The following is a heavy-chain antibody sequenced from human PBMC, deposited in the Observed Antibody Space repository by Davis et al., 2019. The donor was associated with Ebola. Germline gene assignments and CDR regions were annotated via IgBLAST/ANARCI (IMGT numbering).Heavy chain of an antibody. D-gene: IGHD2-2*01. J-gene: IGHJ4*02. CDR3: ATEDYWRYAY. Sequence: GESLKISCAASGFTFSNYYMSWVRQAPGKGLEWVAKLNKDGSVQYYVDSVKGRFTISRDNAKNSMYLQMNNLRPEDTAVYYCATEDYWRYAYWGQGTLVTVSS. CDR1: GFTFSNYY. V-gene: IGHV3-7*03. CDR2: LNKDGSVQ.